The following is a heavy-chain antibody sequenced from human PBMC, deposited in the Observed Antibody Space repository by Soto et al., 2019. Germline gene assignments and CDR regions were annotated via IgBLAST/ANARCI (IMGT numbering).Heavy chain of an antibody. Sequence: QVQLVQSGAEVTKPGASVKVSCKASGYTFTSYHMHWVRQAPGQGLEWMGIINPSGGSTSYAQKFQGRVNMSRDTSTSTVQMELSSLRSEDTAVYYCARVVVNPGDAFDIWGQGTMVTVSS. CDR3: ARVVVNPGDAFDI. J-gene: IGHJ3*02. D-gene: IGHD2-21*01. V-gene: IGHV1-46*01. CDR1: GYTFTSYH. CDR2: INPSGGST.